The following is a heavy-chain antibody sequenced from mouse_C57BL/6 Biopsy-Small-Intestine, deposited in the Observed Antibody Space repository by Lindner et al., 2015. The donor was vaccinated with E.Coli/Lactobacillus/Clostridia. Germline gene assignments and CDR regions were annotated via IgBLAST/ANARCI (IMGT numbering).Heavy chain of an antibody. V-gene: IGHV1-14*01. CDR1: GYTFTNYI. CDR3: AVYYSNYVLTY. Sequence: VQLQESGPELVKPGASVRMSCKASGYTFTNYIINWVKQRPGQGLEWIGYINPYNDGSKYNEKFKDKATLTLDKSASTAYMELSSLTSEDSAVYYCAVYYSNYVLTYWGQGTLVTVS. J-gene: IGHJ3*01. CDR2: INPYNDGS. D-gene: IGHD2-5*01.